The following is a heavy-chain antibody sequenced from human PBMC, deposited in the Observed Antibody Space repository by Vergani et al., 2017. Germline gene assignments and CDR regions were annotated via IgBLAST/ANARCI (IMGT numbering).Heavy chain of an antibody. Sequence: QVQLVESGGSVVQPGTSLRLSCGASGFTFSRHGMHWVRQAPGKGLEWVAVIWNDGSNKYYVESVKGRFTISRDNSENTLYLQMNSLRAEDTGVYYCARDRSSRGDYLVGQVDSWGLGTLVTVSS. CDR3: ARDRSSRGDYLVGQVDS. J-gene: IGHJ4*02. D-gene: IGHD6-6*01. CDR2: IWNDGSNK. V-gene: IGHV3-33*01. CDR1: GFTFSRHG.